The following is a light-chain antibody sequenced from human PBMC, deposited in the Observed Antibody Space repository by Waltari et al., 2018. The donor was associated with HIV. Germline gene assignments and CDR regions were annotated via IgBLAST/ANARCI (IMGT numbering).Light chain of an antibody. Sequence: SVLPPPPSLSGAPGQRVTISCTGTTPNIGAPFDVHCYHQSPGKAPKLLIHGNTLRPSGVPDRCSASTSCASASLAITGLHLEDEATYYCQSYDSSLSSWIFGGGTKLTVL. V-gene: IGLV1-40*01. CDR1: TPNIGAPFD. CDR2: GNT. J-gene: IGLJ2*01. CDR3: QSYDSSLSSWI.